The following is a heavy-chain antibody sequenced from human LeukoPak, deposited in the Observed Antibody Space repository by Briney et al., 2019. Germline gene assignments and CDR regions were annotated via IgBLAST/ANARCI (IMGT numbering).Heavy chain of an antibody. Sequence: GGSLRLSXAAYGFTFSSYSMNWVRQAPGKGLEWVSSISSSSSYIYYADSVKGRFTVSRDNAKNSLYLQMNSLRAEDTAVYYCARDRAYSSGWHSDAFDIWGQGTMVTVSS. CDR2: ISSSSSYI. CDR1: GFTFSSYS. J-gene: IGHJ3*02. D-gene: IGHD6-19*01. CDR3: ARDRAYSSGWHSDAFDI. V-gene: IGHV3-21*01.